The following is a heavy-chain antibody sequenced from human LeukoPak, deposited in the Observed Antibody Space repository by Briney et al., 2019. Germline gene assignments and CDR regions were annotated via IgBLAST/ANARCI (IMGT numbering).Heavy chain of an antibody. CDR1: GFTFSSYW. J-gene: IGHJ4*02. V-gene: IGHV3-7*01. D-gene: IGHD3-22*01. CDR3: ARERVNYYDSSGYFDY. Sequence: GGSLRLSCTASGFTFSSYWMRWVRQAPGEGLEWVASIKEDGSEKYYVDSVKGRFTISRDNAKNSLYLQMNSLRAEDTAVYYCARERVNYYDSSGYFDYWGQGTLVTVSS. CDR2: IKEDGSEK.